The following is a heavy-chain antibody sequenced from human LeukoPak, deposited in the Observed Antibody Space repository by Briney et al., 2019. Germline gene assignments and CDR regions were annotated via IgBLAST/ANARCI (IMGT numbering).Heavy chain of an antibody. CDR2: ISAYNGNT. CDR1: GYTFTSYG. Sequence: ASVKVSCKASGYTFTSYGISWVRQAPRQGLEWVGWISAYNGNTNYAQKLQGRVTMTTNTSTSTAYMELRSLRSDDTAVYYCARDHVAYCGGDCYTDYWGQGTLVTVSS. CDR3: ARDHVAYCGGDCYTDY. V-gene: IGHV1-18*01. D-gene: IGHD2-21*02. J-gene: IGHJ4*02.